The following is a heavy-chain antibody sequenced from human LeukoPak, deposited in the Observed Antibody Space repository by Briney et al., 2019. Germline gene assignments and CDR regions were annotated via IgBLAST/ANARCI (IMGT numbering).Heavy chain of an antibody. CDR2: INPSGGST. CDR1: GYTFTSYY. V-gene: IGHV1-46*01. CDR3: ARGDLKRPGGLSDLGY. D-gene: IGHD3-16*02. Sequence: ASVKVSCKASGYTFTSYYMHWVRQAPGQGLEWMGIINPSGGSTSYAQKFQGRVTMTRDTSTSTVYMELSSLRSEDTAVYYCARGDLKRPGGLSDLGYWGQGTLVTVSS. J-gene: IGHJ4*02.